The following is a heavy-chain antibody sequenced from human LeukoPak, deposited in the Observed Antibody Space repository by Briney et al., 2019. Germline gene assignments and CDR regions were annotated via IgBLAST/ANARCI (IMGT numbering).Heavy chain of an antibody. CDR3: AKDRGGSHYYFDY. V-gene: IGHV1-46*01. D-gene: IGHD2-15*01. CDR2: INPNGGST. Sequence: ASVKVSCKASGYTFTSYYMNWVRQAPGQGLEWMGIINPNGGSTSYAQKFQGRATMTRDTSTSTVYMVLSSLRSEDTAVYYCAKDRGGSHYYFDYWGQGTLVTVSS. J-gene: IGHJ4*02. CDR1: GYTFTSYY.